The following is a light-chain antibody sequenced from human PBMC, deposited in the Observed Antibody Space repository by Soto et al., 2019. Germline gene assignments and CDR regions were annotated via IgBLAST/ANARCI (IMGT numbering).Light chain of an antibody. CDR1: QSISSW. CDR2: KAS. J-gene: IGKJ2*01. Sequence: DIQMTQSPSTLSASVGDRVTITCRASQSISSWLAWYQQKPGKAPNLLIYKASSLESGVPSRCSGRGSXXXXXXXXXSLQPDDFATYYCQQYNSYPHTFGQGTKVDIK. V-gene: IGKV1-5*03. CDR3: QQYNSYPHT.